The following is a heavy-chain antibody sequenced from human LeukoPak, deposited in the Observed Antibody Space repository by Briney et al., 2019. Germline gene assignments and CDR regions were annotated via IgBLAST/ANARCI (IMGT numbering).Heavy chain of an antibody. CDR2: MNPNSGNT. V-gene: IGHV1-8*02. CDR1: GYTFTTYG. D-gene: IGHD3-10*01. Sequence: GASVKVSCKASGYTFTTYGISWVRQATGQGLEWMGWMNPNSGNTGYAQKFQGRVTMTRNTSISTAYMELSSLRSEDTAVYYCARGLELTQVRGFINWFDPWGQGTLVTVSS. J-gene: IGHJ5*02. CDR3: ARGLELTQVRGFINWFDP.